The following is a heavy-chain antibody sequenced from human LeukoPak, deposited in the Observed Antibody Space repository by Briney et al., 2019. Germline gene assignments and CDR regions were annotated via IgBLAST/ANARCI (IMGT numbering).Heavy chain of an antibody. Sequence: EASVKVSCKASGYTFTGYYMHWVRQAPGKGLEWISSISASGGSTYYAESVVGRFSISRDSSKNIVHLQLNSLRVEDTARYYCAKDQGYYGSGRAYQLDFWGQGTLVTVSS. D-gene: IGHD3-10*01. CDR3: AKDQGYYGSGRAYQLDF. V-gene: IGHV3-23*01. J-gene: IGHJ4*02. CDR1: GYTFTGYY. CDR2: ISASGGST.